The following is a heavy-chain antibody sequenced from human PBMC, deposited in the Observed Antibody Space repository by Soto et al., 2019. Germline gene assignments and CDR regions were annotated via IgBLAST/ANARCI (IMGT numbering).Heavy chain of an antibody. D-gene: IGHD3-9*01. CDR1: GGSTSSGDYY. CDR2: IYYSGST. J-gene: IGHJ6*02. Sequence: SETLSLTCTVSGGSTSSGDYYWSWIRQPPGKGLEWIGYIYYSGSTYYNPSLKSRVTISVDTSKNQFSLKLSSVTAADTAVYYCARDYDILTGYYAHYYGMDVWGQGTTVTVSS. CDR3: ARDYDILTGYYAHYYGMDV. V-gene: IGHV4-30-4*01.